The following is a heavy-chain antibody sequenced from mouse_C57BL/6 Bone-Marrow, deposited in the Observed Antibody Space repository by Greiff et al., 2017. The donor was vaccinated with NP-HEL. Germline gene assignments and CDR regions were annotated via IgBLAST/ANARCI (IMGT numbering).Heavy chain of an antibody. CDR1: GYTFTSYW. Sequence: VQLQQPGAELVRPGSSVKLSCKASGYTFTSYWMHWVKQRPIQGLEWIGNIDPSDSETHYNQKFKDKATLTVAKSSSTAYMQLSSLTSEASAVYYWARGGLTGSSYYFDYWGQGTTLTVSS. J-gene: IGHJ2*01. CDR3: ARGGLTGSSYYFDY. CDR2: IDPSDSET. D-gene: IGHD4-1*01. V-gene: IGHV1-52*01.